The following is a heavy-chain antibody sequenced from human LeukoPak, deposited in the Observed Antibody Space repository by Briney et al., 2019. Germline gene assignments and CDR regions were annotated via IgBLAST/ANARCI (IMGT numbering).Heavy chain of an antibody. CDR3: AKGSPGSTTDGDFDY. V-gene: IGHV3-7*03. CDR2: IKQDGSEK. D-gene: IGHD2-2*01. Sequence: GGSLRLSCAASGFTFSSYWMSWVRQAPGKGLEWVANIKQDGSEKYYVDSVKGRFTISRDNAKNSLYLQMNSLRAEDTALYYCAKGSPGSTTDGDFDYWGQGTLVTVSS. J-gene: IGHJ4*02. CDR1: GFTFSSYW.